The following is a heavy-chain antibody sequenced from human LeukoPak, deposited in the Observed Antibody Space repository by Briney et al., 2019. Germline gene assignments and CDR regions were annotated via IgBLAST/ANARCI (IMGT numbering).Heavy chain of an antibody. CDR1: GFTFSDHY. V-gene: IGHV3-11*01. CDR2: ISGSGSTI. Sequence: GGSLRLSCAASGFTFSDHYMSWIRQAPGKGLEWVSYISGSGSTIYYADSVKRRFTISRDNAKNSLYLQINSLRAEDTAVYYCARENSNNYYYYMDVWGKGTTVTVSS. J-gene: IGHJ6*03. D-gene: IGHD4-11*01. CDR3: ARENSNNYYYYMDV.